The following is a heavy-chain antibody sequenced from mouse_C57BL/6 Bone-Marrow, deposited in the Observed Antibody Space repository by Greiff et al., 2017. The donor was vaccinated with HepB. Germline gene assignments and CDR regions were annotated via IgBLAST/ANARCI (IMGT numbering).Heavy chain of an antibody. CDR1: GYSFTSYY. D-gene: IGHD2-5*01. Sequence: VKLVESGPELVKPGASVKISCKASGYSFTSYYIHWVKQRPGQGLEWIGWIYPGSGNTKYNEKFKGKATLTADTSSSTAYMQLSSLTSEDSAVYDCAREGYYSKAGFAYWGQGTLVTVSA. CDR3: AREGYYSKAGFAY. J-gene: IGHJ3*01. V-gene: IGHV1-66*01. CDR2: IYPGSGNT.